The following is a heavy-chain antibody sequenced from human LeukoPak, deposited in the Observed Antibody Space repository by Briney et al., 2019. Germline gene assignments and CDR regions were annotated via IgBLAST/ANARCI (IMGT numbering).Heavy chain of an antibody. J-gene: IGHJ5*02. Sequence: GGSLRLSCAASGFTFSIHGMNWVRQAPGKGLEWVSGIRPDADITYYAESVKGRFTISRDNSKNTLYLQINTLRAEDTAIYYCAKDCGWLHFCSWGQGTLVTVSS. V-gene: IGHV3-23*01. CDR3: AKDCGWLHFCS. CDR1: GFTFSIHG. CDR2: IRPDADIT. D-gene: IGHD5-24*01.